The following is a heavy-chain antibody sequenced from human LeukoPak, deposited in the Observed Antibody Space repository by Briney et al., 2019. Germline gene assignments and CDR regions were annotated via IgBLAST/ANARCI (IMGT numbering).Heavy chain of an antibody. V-gene: IGHV1-2*02. CDR3: ARGITGLDLTTDSHYYYYYMDV. J-gene: IGHJ6*03. D-gene: IGHD3-3*01. Sequence: GASVKVSCKASGYTFTGYYMHWVRQAPGQGLEWMGWINPNSGGTNYAQKFQGRVTMTRDTSISTAYMELRRLRSDDTAVYYCARGITGLDLTTDSHYYYYYMDVWGKGTTVTVSS. CDR2: INPNSGGT. CDR1: GYTFTGYY.